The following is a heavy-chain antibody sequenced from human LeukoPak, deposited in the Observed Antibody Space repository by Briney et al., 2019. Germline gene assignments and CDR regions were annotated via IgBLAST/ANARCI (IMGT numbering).Heavy chain of an antibody. J-gene: IGHJ4*02. CDR3: ARVYYGSGSPRHFDY. CDR1: GFTFSDYS. D-gene: IGHD3-10*01. CDR2: INSDGKTT. V-gene: IGHV3-48*01. Sequence: PGGSLRLSCAASGFTFSDYSMNWVRQAPGKGLEDLSYINSDGKTTWYADSVKGRFTASRDNAKNSLYLQMNSLRAEDTAVYYCARVYYGSGSPRHFDYWGQGTLVTVSS.